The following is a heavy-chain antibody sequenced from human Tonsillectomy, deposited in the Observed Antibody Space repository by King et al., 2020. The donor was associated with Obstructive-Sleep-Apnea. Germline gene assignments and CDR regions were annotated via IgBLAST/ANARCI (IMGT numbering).Heavy chain of an antibody. CDR2: INPNSGGT. CDR3: ARSSRPSMAYYGMDV. CDR1: GYTFTDYY. J-gene: IGHJ6*02. V-gene: IGHV1-2*04. Sequence: VQLVQSGAEVKKPGASVKVSCKASGYTFTDYYMHWVRQAPGQGLEWMGWINPNSGGTNYAQKFQGWVTMTRDPSISTAYMELSRLRSDDTAVYYCARSSRPSMAYYGMDVWGQGTTVTVSS. D-gene: IGHD2/OR15-2a*01.